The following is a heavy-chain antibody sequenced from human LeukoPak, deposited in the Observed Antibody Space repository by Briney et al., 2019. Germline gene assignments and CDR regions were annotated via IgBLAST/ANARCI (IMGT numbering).Heavy chain of an antibody. J-gene: IGHJ4*02. V-gene: IGHV1-18*01. CDR1: GYTFTSYG. D-gene: IGHD3-3*01. Sequence: ASVKVSCKASGYTFTSYGISWVRQAPGQGLEWMGWISAYNGNTNYAQKLQGRVTMTTDTSTSTAYMELRSLRSDDTAVSYCARVYYDFWSGYGTFDYWGQGTLVTVSS. CDR2: ISAYNGNT. CDR3: ARVYYDFWSGYGTFDY.